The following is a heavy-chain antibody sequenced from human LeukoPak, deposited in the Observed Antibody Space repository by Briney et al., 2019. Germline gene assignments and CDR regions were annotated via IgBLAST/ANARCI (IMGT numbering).Heavy chain of an antibody. Sequence: HPGGSLRLSCAASGFTFSSYGMHWVRQAPGKGLEWVSAISGSGGSTYYADSVKGRFTISRDNSKNTLYLQMNSLRAEDTAVYYCAKDIAPYGDWGQGTLVTVSS. V-gene: IGHV3-23*01. J-gene: IGHJ4*02. CDR3: AKDIAPYGD. CDR2: ISGSGGST. D-gene: IGHD4-17*01. CDR1: GFTFSSYG.